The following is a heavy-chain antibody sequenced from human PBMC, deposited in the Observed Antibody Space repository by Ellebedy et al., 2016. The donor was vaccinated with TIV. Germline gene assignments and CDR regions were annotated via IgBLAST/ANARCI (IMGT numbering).Heavy chain of an antibody. Sequence: SETLSLTXAVSGGSISSGGYSWSWIRQPPGKGLEWIGYIYHSGSTYYNPSLKSRVTISVDTSKNQFSLKLSSVTAADTAVYYCARVAGIAAAGMGYYGMDVWGQGTTVTVSS. CDR2: IYHSGST. V-gene: IGHV4-30-2*01. D-gene: IGHD6-13*01. CDR1: GGSISSGGYS. J-gene: IGHJ6*02. CDR3: ARVAGIAAAGMGYYGMDV.